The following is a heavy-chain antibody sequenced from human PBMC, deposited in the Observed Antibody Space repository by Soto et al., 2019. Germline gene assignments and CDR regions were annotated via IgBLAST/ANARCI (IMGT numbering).Heavy chain of an antibody. D-gene: IGHD3-10*01. J-gene: IGHJ5*02. CDR3: ARITMVRGVIILSPAWFDP. CDR2: IKQDGSEK. CDR1: GFTFSSYW. V-gene: IGHV3-7*03. Sequence: PGGSLRPSCAASGFTFSSYWMSWVRQAPGKGLEWVANIKQDGSEKYYVDSVKGRFTISRDNAKNSLYLQMNSLRAEDTAVYYCARITMVRGVIILSPAWFDPWGQGTLVTVSS.